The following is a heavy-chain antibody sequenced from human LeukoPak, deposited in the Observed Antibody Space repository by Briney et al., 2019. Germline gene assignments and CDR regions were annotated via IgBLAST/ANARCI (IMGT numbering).Heavy chain of an antibody. V-gene: IGHV4-34*01. D-gene: IGHD6-19*01. CDR3: ARGDSSGWYPYYFDY. CDR1: GGSFSGYY. Sequence: SETLSLTCAVYGGSFSGYYWSWIRQPPGKGLEWIGEINHSGSTNYNPSLKSRVTISVDTSKNQFFLKLSSVTAADTAVYYCARGDSSGWYPYYFDYWGQGTLVTVSS. J-gene: IGHJ4*02. CDR2: INHSGST.